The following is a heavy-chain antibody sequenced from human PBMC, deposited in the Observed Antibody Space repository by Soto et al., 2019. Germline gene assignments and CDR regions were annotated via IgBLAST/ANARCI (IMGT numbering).Heavy chain of an antibody. CDR1: GFTFSSYG. J-gene: IGHJ4*02. V-gene: IGHV3-30*18. CDR3: AKVSDSSGYYYPGY. D-gene: IGHD3-22*01. Sequence: LRLSCAASGFTFSSYGMHWVRQAPGKGLEWVAVISYDGSNKYYADSVKGRFTISRDNSKNTLYLQMNSLRAEDTAVYYCAKVSDSSGYYYPGYWGQGTLVTVSS. CDR2: ISYDGSNK.